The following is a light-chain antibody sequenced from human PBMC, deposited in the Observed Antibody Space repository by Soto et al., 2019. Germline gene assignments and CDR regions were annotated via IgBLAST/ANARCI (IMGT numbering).Light chain of an antibody. CDR1: SSDVGGYDY. Sequence: QSALTQPASVSGSPGQSVTISCTGTSSDVGGYDYVSWYQHHPGKAPKLVIYDVTYRPSGVSDRFSGSKSANTASLTISGLQAEDDADYHCSSYTSSSPYLFGPGTKVTVL. J-gene: IGLJ1*01. CDR3: SSYTSSSPYL. CDR2: DVT. V-gene: IGLV2-14*01.